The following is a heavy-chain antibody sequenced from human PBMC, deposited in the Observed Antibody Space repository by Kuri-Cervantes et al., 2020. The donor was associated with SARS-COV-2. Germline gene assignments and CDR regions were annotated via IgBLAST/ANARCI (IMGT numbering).Heavy chain of an antibody. CDR1: GFPFGDYA. Sequence: SLRLSCAASGFPFGDYAMHWVRQAPGRGLEWISGISWNSGSIGYADSVKGRFTISRDNAKNSLYLQMNNLRGEDMALYYSIKGGANAYMTFFEYWGQGTLVTVSS. J-gene: IGHJ4*02. V-gene: IGHV3-9*03. CDR2: ISWNSGSI. D-gene: IGHD5-24*01. CDR3: IKGGANAYMTFFEY.